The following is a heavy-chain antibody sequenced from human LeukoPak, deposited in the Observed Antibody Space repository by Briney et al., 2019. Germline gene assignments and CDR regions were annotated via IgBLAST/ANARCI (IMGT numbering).Heavy chain of an antibody. Sequence: SETLSLTCAVYGGSFSGYYWSWIRQPPGKGLEWIGEINHSGSTNYNPSLKSRVTISVDTSKNQFSLKLSSVTAADTAVYYCARLTYYDYVWGSPIDDYWGQGTLVTVSP. CDR3: ARLTYYDYVWGSPIDDY. CDR1: GGSFSGYY. D-gene: IGHD3-16*01. V-gene: IGHV4-34*01. CDR2: INHSGST. J-gene: IGHJ4*02.